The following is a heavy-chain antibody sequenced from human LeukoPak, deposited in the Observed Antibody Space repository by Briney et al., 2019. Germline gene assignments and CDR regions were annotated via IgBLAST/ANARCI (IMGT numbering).Heavy chain of an antibody. CDR1: GYTFTSYA. CDR2: VNAGNGKT. V-gene: IGHV1-3*01. D-gene: IGHD3-9*01. J-gene: IGHJ4*02. CDR3: ARSSYDFLTGSPLLNSFDY. Sequence: ASVKVSCKASGYTFTSYAMHWVRQAPRQRLEWMGWVNAGNGKTKYSQKFQGRVTITRDTSASAAYMELNSLRSEDTAVYYCARSSYDFLTGSPLLNSFDYWGQGTLVTVSS.